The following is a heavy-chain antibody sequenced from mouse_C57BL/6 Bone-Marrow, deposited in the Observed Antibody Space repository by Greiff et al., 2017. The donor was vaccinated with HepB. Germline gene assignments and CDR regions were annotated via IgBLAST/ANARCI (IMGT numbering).Heavy chain of an antibody. D-gene: IGHD1-1*01. CDR3: ARDALMELRAMDY. Sequence: EVQVVESGGGLVQSGRSLRLSCATSGFTFSDFYMEWVRQAPGKGLEWIAASRNKANDYTTEYSASVKGRFIVSRDTSQSILYLQMNALRAEDTAIYYCARDALMELRAMDYWGQGTSVTVSS. V-gene: IGHV7-1*01. J-gene: IGHJ4*01. CDR1: GFTFSDFY. CDR2: SRNKANDYTT.